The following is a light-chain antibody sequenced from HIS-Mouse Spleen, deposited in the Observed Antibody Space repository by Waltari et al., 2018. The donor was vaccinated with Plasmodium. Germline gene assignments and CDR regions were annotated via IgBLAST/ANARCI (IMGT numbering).Light chain of an antibody. Sequence: DIQMTQSPSSLSASVGDRVTITCRASQSISSDLNWYQQKPGKAPKLLIYAASSLQSGVPSMFSGSGSGTDFTLTISSLQPEDFATYYCQQSYSTWTFGQGTKVEIK. CDR1: QSISSD. CDR2: AAS. J-gene: IGKJ1*01. CDR3: QQSYSTWT. V-gene: IGKV1-39*01.